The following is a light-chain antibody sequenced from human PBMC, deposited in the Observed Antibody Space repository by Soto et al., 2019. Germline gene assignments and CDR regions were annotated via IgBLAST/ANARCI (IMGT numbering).Light chain of an antibody. J-gene: IGKJ1*01. CDR1: QSVLYSSNNKNY. CDR3: QQYHSTPWT. CDR2: WAS. Sequence: DIVMTQSPDSLAVSLGERATINCKSSQSVLYSSNNKNYLAWYQQKQGQPPKVLIYWASTRESGVPDRFSGSGSGTDFTLTISSLQAEDVAVYYCQQYHSTPWTFGQGTKVEIK. V-gene: IGKV4-1*01.